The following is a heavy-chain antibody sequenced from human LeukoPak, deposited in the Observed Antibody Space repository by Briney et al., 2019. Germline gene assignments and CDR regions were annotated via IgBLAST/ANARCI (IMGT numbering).Heavy chain of an antibody. V-gene: IGHV4-31*03. CDR2: IYYSGST. CDR1: GGSVNSGDYF. D-gene: IGHD4-23*01. CDR3: ARGVPHGNSYCFDY. Sequence: SETLSLTCTVSGGSVNSGDYFWSWIRQHPGKGLEWIGYIYYSGSTYYNPSLKSRVTISVDTSKNQFSLKLSSVTAADTAVYYCARGVPHGNSYCFDYWGQGTLVTVSS. J-gene: IGHJ4*02.